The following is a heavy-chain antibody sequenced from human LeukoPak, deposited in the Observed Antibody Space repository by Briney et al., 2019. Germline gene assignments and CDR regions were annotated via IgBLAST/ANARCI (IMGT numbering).Heavy chain of an antibody. CDR1: GGSFSGYY. CDR3: AREGQVAYFQH. J-gene: IGHJ1*01. D-gene: IGHD2-15*01. V-gene: IGHV4-34*01. CDR2: INHSGST. Sequence: SETLSLTCAVYGGSFSGYYWSWIRQPPGKGLEWIGEINHSGSTNYNPSLKSRVTISVDTSKNQFSLKLSSVTAADTAVYYCAREGQVAYFQHWGQGTLVTVSS.